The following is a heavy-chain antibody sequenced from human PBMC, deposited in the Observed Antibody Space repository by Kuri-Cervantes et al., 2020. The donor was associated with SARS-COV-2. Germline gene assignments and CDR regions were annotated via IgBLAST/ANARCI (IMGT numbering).Heavy chain of an antibody. Sequence: GGSLRLSCAASGFTFSSYWMSWVRQAPGKGLEWVANIKQDGSEKYYVDSVKGRFTISRDNAKNSLYLQMNSLRAEDTAVYYCARAVLGVVAYFDYWGQGNLVTVSS. D-gene: IGHD3-3*01. J-gene: IGHJ4*02. CDR2: IKQDGSEK. V-gene: IGHV3-7*04. CDR3: ARAVLGVVAYFDY. CDR1: GFTFSSYW.